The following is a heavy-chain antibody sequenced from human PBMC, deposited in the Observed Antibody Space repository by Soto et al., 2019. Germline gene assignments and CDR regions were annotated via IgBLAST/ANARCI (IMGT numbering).Heavy chain of an antibody. Sequence: QVPLVQSGTEVKKPGASVKVSCKASGYTFTSHTIHWMRQAPGQSLEWMAWINFNNDNTKYSHKFQGRVSLTMDTSASTVYMELSSLRSEDTAVYYCARSSFTAVDYWGQGTLVSVSS. CDR1: GYTFTSHT. V-gene: IGHV1-3*01. J-gene: IGHJ4*02. CDR3: ARSSFTAVDY. CDR2: INFNNDNT. D-gene: IGHD5-18*01.